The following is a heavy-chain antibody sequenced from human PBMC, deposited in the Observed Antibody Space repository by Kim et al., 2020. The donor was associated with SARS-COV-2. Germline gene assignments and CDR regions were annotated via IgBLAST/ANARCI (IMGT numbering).Heavy chain of an antibody. CDR3: ARDIALYSGYAVSL. J-gene: IGHJ6*02. V-gene: IGHV3-33*01. D-gene: IGHD5-12*01. CDR1: GFTFSSYG. CDR2: IWYDGSNK. Sequence: GGSLRLSCAASGFTFSSYGMHWVRQAPGKGLEWVAVIWYDGSNKYYADSVKGRFTISRDNSKNTLYLQMNSLRAEDTAVYYCARDIALYSGYAVSLWGQGTTVTVSS.